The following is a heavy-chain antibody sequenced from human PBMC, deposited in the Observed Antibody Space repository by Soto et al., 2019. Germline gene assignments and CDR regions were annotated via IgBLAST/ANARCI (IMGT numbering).Heavy chain of an antibody. CDR2: ISSSGST. CDR3: ARYIRYNYGPWFDP. Sequence: SSETLSLTCTVSGGSIRSSTYYWTWIRQHPGKGLEWIGYISSSGSTHYNPSLKSRVTMSVDTSKNQFSLNLSSVTVADTAVYLCARYIRYNYGPWFDPWGQGTLVTVSS. J-gene: IGHJ5*02. CDR1: GGSIRSSTYY. V-gene: IGHV4-31*03. D-gene: IGHD3-10*01.